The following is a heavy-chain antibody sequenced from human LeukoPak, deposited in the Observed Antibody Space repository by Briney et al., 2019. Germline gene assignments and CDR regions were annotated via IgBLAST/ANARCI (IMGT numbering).Heavy chain of an antibody. J-gene: IGHJ4*02. Sequence: GGSLRLSCAASGFAFSTNWMHWVRQAPGKGLAWVSHISTDARTITYADFVKGRFTISRDNAKNTLYLQMNSLRAEDTAHYYCVRGQATAWGLDYWGQGTLVTVSS. V-gene: IGHV3-74*01. CDR2: ISTDARTI. CDR3: VRGQATAWGLDY. CDR1: GFAFSTNW. D-gene: IGHD6-13*01.